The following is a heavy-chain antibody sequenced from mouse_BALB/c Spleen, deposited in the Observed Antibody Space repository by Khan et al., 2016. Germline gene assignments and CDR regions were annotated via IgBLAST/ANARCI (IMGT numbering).Heavy chain of an antibody. CDR3: ARVLGRRYFDY. V-gene: IGHV1-9*01. CDR2: ILPGSGST. Sequence: QVQLQQSGAELMKPGASVKISCKATGYTFSSYWIEWVKQRPGHGLEWIGEILPGSGSTNYNEKFKGKATFTADTSSNTAYMQLSSLTSEDSAVYYCARVLGRRYFDYWGQGTTLTVSS. J-gene: IGHJ2*01. CDR1: GYTFSSYW.